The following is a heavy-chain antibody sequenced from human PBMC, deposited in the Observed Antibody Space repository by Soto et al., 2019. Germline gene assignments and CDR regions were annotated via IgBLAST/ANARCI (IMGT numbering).Heavy chain of an antibody. V-gene: IGHV1-18*01. CDR1: GYPFSTSG. J-gene: IGHJ1*01. CDR3: ARDTESNRYND. D-gene: IGHD1-1*01. CDR2: IRPDNGNT. Sequence: ASVKVSCKTSGYPFSTSGISWVRQAPGQGLEWVGWIRPDNGNTKSAQRLQGRVTLTTDTSASTAYMELRSLKSDDTAMYYCARDTESNRYNDGGQGTLVTVSS.